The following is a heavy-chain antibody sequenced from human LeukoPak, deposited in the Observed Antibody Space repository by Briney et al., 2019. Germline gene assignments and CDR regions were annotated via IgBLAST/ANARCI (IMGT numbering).Heavy chain of an antibody. Sequence: SETLSLTCTVSGDSVSSDSHYWAWIRQPPGKGLEWIGSFSYSGTTYLNPSLKNRITVSVDTFTDQFSLKLNSMTAADTAVYFCARGPLDKGGFDFWGQGTLVVVST. CDR2: FSYSGTT. D-gene: IGHD1-1*01. CDR1: GDSVSSDSHY. CDR3: ARGPLDKGGFDF. J-gene: IGHJ4*02. V-gene: IGHV4-39*07.